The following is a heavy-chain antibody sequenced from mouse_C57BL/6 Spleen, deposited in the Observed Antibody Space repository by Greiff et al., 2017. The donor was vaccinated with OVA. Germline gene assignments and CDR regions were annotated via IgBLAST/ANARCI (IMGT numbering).Heavy chain of an antibody. CDR3: ARDSGYDAMDY. CDR2: ISDGGSYT. J-gene: IGHJ4*01. Sequence: VQLQQSGGGLVKPGGSLKLSCAASGFTFSSYAMSWVRQTPGKRLEWVATISDGGSYTYYPDNVKGRVTISRDNAKNHLYLQMCHLKSDATAIYSCARDSGYDAMDYWGQGTSVTVSS. V-gene: IGHV5-4*01. CDR1: GFTFSSYA.